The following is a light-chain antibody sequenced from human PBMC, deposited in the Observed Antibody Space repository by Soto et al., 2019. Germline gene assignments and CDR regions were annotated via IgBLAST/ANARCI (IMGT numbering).Light chain of an antibody. Sequence: DIQMTQSPSTLSASVGDRVTITCRASQSISSWLAWYQQKPGKAPKLLIYKASSLESGVTSRFRGSGSGTEFTLTISRLQPDDFATDYCQQYNSYLYTFGQGTKLEIK. CDR1: QSISSW. J-gene: IGKJ2*01. CDR3: QQYNSYLYT. CDR2: KAS. V-gene: IGKV1-5*03.